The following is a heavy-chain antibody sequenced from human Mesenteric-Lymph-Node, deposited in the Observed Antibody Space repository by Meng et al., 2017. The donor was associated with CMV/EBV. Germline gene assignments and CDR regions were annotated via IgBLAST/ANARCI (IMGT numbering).Heavy chain of an antibody. CDR2: IKSETDGGTT. CDR1: G. Sequence: GMNCVRQAPGKGLEWVGRIKSETDGGTTDYAAPVRGRFSISRDDSKNTVFLQMNSLKTEDTAVYYCAVRNPYCTSTSCYRRFNWFDPWGQGTLVTVSS. J-gene: IGHJ5*02. V-gene: IGHV3-15*01. CDR3: AVRNPYCTSTSCYRRFNWFDP. D-gene: IGHD2-2*01.